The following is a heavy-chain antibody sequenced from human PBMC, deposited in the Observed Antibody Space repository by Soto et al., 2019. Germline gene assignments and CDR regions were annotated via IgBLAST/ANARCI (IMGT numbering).Heavy chain of an antibody. V-gene: IGHV4-34*01. CDR1: GGSFSDYY. CDR3: ARSVAGLDY. Sequence: QVQLQQWGAGLLKPSETLSLTCAVYGGSFSDYYWSWIRQPPGKGLEWIGEINHSGSTNYNPSLKSRVTISVDTSKNQFSLKLSDVTAADTGVYYCARSVAGLDYWGQGTLVTVSS. J-gene: IGHJ4*02. D-gene: IGHD6-19*01. CDR2: INHSGST.